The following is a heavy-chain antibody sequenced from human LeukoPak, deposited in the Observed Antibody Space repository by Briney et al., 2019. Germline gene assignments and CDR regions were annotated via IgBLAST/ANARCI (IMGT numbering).Heavy chain of an antibody. D-gene: IGHD1-1*01. Sequence: GGSLRLSCTASGFTFGDYAMTWVRQAPGKGLEWVGFIASETYGGTAEYAASVKGRFTISRDDSKNTAYLQMNSLKTEDTAVYYCTRVGGTTGTTGGHYYYYYYMDVWGKGTTVTVSS. V-gene: IGHV3-49*04. CDR3: TRVGGTTGTTGGHYYYYYYMDV. CDR2: IASETYGGTA. J-gene: IGHJ6*03. CDR1: GFTFGDYA.